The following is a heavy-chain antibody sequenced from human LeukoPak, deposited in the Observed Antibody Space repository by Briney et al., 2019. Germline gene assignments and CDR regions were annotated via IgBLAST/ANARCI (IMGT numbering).Heavy chain of an antibody. Sequence: SETLSLTCTVSGYSISSGYYWGWIRQLPGKGLEWIGSIYHSGSTYYNPSLKSRVTISVDTSKNQFSLKLSSVTAADTAVYYCARRTENYDILTGYYAPNFDYWGQGTLVTVSS. CDR3: ARRTENYDILTGYYAPNFDY. V-gene: IGHV4-38-2*02. CDR2: IYHSGST. D-gene: IGHD3-9*01. J-gene: IGHJ4*02. CDR1: GYSISSGYY.